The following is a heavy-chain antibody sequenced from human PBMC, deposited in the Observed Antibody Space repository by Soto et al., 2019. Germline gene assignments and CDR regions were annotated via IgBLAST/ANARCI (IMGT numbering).Heavy chain of an antibody. Sequence: EVQLVETGGGLIQPGGSLRLSCAASGFTVSSNYMSWVRQAPGKGLEWVSVIYSGGSTYYADSVEGRFTISRDNSKNTLYLQMNSLRAEDTAVYYCARGVTVTTGGYYYYYGMDVWGQGTTVTVSS. CDR1: GFTVSSNY. CDR3: ARGVTVTTGGYYYYYGMDV. J-gene: IGHJ6*02. CDR2: IYSGGST. D-gene: IGHD4-17*01. V-gene: IGHV3-53*02.